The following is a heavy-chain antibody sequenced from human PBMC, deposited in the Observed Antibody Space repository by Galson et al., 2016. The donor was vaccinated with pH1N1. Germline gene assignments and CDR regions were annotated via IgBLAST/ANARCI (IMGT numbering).Heavy chain of an antibody. CDR1: GYTLTSYD. CDR2: MNPNNGNA. J-gene: IGHJ2*01. V-gene: IGHV1-8*01. CDR3: ARDPVYWYFDL. Sequence: SVKVSCKASGYTLTSYDINWVRQATGQGLEWMGWMNPNNGNADYAPKFQGRVTLTRNASINTAYMELSSLTSEDTAVYYCARDPVYWYFDLWGRGTPVIVSS.